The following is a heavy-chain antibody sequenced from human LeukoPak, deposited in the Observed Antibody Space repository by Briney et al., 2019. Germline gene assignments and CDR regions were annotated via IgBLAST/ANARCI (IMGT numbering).Heavy chain of an antibody. Sequence: SETLSLTCTVSGGSISSYYWSWIRQPPGKGLEWIGYIYYSGSTNYNPALKRRVTLSGDTSKNQFSLTLSSVTAPDTAVYYCASSTSGWYYYWGQGTLVTASP. CDR2: IYYSGST. D-gene: IGHD6-19*01. V-gene: IGHV4-59*01. J-gene: IGHJ4*02. CDR1: GGSISSYY. CDR3: ASSTSGWYYY.